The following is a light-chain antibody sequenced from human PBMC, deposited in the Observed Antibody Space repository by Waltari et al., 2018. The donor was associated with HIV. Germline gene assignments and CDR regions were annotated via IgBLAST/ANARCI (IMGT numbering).Light chain of an antibody. J-gene: IGLJ2*01. CDR3: YSTDSSSKPL. V-gene: IGLV3-10*01. CDR2: EES. Sequence: SYELTQPPSVSVSPGQTSRITCSGDPLPETYAYWYQQNYGQAHVLGKFEESKRPAGIPAVLAGSSSRTMATLTNSGAQVEDEADYYCYSTDSSSKPLFGGGTKLTVL. CDR1: PLPETY.